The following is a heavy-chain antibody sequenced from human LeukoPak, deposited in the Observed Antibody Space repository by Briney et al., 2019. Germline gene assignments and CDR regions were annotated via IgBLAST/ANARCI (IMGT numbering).Heavy chain of an antibody. D-gene: IGHD4-17*01. CDR1: GGSISSGGYY. V-gene: IGHV4-61*08. CDR2: IYYSGST. J-gene: IGHJ4*02. Sequence: SETLSLTCTVSGGSISSGGYYWSWIRQPPGKGLEWIGYIYYSGSTNYNPSLKSRVTISVDTSKNQFSLKLSSVTAADTAVYYCARDNGDYVLDYWGQGTLVTVSS. CDR3: ARDNGDYVLDY.